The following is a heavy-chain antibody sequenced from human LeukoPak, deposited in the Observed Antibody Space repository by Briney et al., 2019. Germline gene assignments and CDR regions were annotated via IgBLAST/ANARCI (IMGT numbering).Heavy chain of an antibody. Sequence: PSETLSLTCAVYGGSFSGYYWSWIRQPPGKGLEWIGEINHSGSTNYNPSLKSRVTISVDTSKNQFSLKLSSETAADTAVYYCARSTALDCSSTSCYTADYWGQGTLVTVSS. V-gene: IGHV4-34*01. J-gene: IGHJ4*02. D-gene: IGHD2-2*02. CDR2: INHSGST. CDR1: GGSFSGYY. CDR3: ARSTALDCSSTSCYTADY.